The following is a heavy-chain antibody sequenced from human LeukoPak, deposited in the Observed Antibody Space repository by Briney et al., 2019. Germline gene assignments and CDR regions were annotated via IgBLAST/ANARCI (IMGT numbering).Heavy chain of an antibody. D-gene: IGHD5-18*01. Sequence: GGSLRLSCVASGFTFSTYRMHWVRQAPGKGLEYVSGINANGDSTYYAESVKGTFTVSRDDSKNTLYLQMGSRRADDMGIYYCARELRYSSNTFDIWGQGTMVTVSS. CDR3: ARELRYSSNTFDI. J-gene: IGHJ3*02. CDR2: INANGDST. CDR1: GFTFSTYR. V-gene: IGHV3-64*02.